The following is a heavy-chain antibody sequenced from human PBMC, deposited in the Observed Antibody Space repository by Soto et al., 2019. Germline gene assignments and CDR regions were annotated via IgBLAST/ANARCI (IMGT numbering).Heavy chain of an antibody. D-gene: IGHD4-17*01. CDR1: GYTFTSYG. J-gene: IGHJ4*02. Sequence: QVQLVQSGAEVKKPGASVKVSCKASGYTFTSYGISWVRQAPGQGLEWMGWISAYNGNTNYAQKLQGRVTMTTDTSTSTAYMELRSLRSDDTAVYYCATDLWSYGDSVGCDYWGQGTLVTVSS. CDR3: ATDLWSYGDSVGCDY. V-gene: IGHV1-18*04. CDR2: ISAYNGNT.